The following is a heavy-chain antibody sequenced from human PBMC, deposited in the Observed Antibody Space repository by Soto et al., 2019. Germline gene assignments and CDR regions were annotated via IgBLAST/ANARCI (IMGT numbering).Heavy chain of an antibody. D-gene: IGHD2-21*01. CDR3: AKDLWPLYPKKYNWFDP. Sequence: PGGSLRLSCAASGFTFSSYAMSWVRQAPGKGLEWVSAISGSGGSTYYADSVKGRFTISRDNSKNTLYLQMNSLRAEDTAVYYCAKDLWPLYPKKYNWFDPWGQGTLVTVSS. CDR1: GFTFSSYA. V-gene: IGHV3-23*01. J-gene: IGHJ5*02. CDR2: ISGSGGST.